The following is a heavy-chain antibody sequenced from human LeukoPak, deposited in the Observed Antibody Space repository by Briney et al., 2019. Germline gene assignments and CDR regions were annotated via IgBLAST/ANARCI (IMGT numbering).Heavy chain of an antibody. D-gene: IGHD4-23*01. V-gene: IGHV4-39*01. CDR1: GGSISNSSYY. CDR2: IYYSGSA. Sequence: PETLSLTCIVSGGSISNSSYYWGWIRQPPGTGLEWIGSIYYSGSAYYNPSLKSRVTISVDTSKNQFSLKLTSVTAADTAVYYCARHWVVTPNYWGQGTLVTVSS. CDR3: ARHWVVTPNY. J-gene: IGHJ4*02.